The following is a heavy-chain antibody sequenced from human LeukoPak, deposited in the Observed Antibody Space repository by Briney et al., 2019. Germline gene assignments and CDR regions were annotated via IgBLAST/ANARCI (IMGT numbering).Heavy chain of an antibody. CDR2: IYYRGST. J-gene: IGHJ4*02. V-gene: IGHV4-59*01. Sequence: SETLSLTCTVSGGSISNFYWSWIRQPPGKGLEWIGYIYYRGSTNYNPSLKSQVTFSVATSKNQSSLKLNSVTATDTAVYYCARGGDYGDLRYFDYWGQGTLVTVSA. D-gene: IGHD4-17*01. CDR3: ARGGDYGDLRYFDY. CDR1: GGSISNFY.